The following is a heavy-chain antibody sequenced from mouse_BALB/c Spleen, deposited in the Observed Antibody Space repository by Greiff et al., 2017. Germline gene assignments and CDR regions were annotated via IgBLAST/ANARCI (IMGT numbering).Heavy chain of an antibody. J-gene: IGHJ4*01. V-gene: IGHV5-9-1*01. Sequence: EVMLVESGGGLVKPGGSLKLSCAASGFTFSSYAMSWVRQTPEKRLEWVATISSGGSYTYYPDSVKGRFTISRDNAKNTLYLQMSSLRSEDTAMYYCARGGCKTPSYAMDYWGQGTSVTVSS. CDR2: ISSGGSYT. CDR1: GFTFSSYA. CDR3: ARGGCKTPSYAMDY.